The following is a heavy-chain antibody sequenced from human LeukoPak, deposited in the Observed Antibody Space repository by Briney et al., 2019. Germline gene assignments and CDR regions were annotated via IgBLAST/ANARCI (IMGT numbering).Heavy chain of an antibody. Sequence: TLSLTCAVYGGSFSGYYWSWIRQPPGKGLEWIGEINHSGSTNYNPSLKSRVTISVDTSKNQFSLKLSSVTAADTAVYYCARASAGLFDYWGQGTLVTVSS. CDR2: INHSGST. V-gene: IGHV4-34*09. J-gene: IGHJ4*02. D-gene: IGHD6-13*01. CDR3: ARASAGLFDY. CDR1: GGSFSGYY.